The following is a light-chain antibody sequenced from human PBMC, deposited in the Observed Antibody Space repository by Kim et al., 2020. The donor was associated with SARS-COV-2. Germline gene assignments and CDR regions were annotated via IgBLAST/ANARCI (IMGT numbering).Light chain of an antibody. CDR3: YSAADNKGV. V-gene: IGLV3-27*01. CDR2: KDS. CDR1: VLAKKY. Sequence: SYELTQPSSVSVSPGQTARITCSGDVLAKKYARWFQQKPGQAPVLVIYKDSERPSGLPERFSGSSSGTTVALTISGAQVEDEADYYCYSAADNKGVFGTGTKVTVL. J-gene: IGLJ1*01.